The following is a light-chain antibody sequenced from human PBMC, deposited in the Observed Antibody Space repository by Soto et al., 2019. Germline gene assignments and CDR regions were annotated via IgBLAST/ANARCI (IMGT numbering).Light chain of an antibody. CDR1: QGVNNF. J-gene: IGKJ2*01. V-gene: IGKV3-11*01. Sequence: EVVLTQSPATLSLSPGERATLSCRASQGVNNFVAWYQQKPGQAPRLLIFDAFKRATGIPDRFSGSGSGTAFTLTISSLEPEDGAVYYCHQRSNWYTFGQGTKLEIK. CDR2: DAF. CDR3: HQRSNWYT.